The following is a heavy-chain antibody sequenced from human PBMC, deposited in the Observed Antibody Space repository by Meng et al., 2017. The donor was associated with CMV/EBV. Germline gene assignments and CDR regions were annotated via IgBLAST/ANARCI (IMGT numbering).Heavy chain of an antibody. CDR3: ARDGMAALNWFDP. V-gene: IGHV1-2*02. J-gene: IGHJ5*02. D-gene: IGHD1-1*01. CDR1: GYTFTGYY. CDR2: INPNSGGT. Sequence: ASVKVSCKASGYTFTGYYMHWVRQAPGQGLEWMGWINPNSGGTNYAQKFQGRVTMTRDTSISTAYMELSRRRSDDTAVYYCARDGMAALNWFDPWGQGTLVTVSS.